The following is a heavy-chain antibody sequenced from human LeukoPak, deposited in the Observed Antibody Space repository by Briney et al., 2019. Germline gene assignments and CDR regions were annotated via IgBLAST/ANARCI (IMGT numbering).Heavy chain of an antibody. CDR2: ISDSGGST. D-gene: IGHD5-12*01. CDR1: GLTFSSYA. CDR3: PKDGPGGHRLSIDY. V-gene: IGHV3-23*01. Sequence: PGRPLRLSCAAFGLTFSSYAMNWVRQAPGKGLEWLSIISDSGGSTYYADSVKGRSTISRDNSTATLSLQGDSLRAGAPAVYSFPKDGPGGHRLSIDYWGQGSLVTVSS. J-gene: IGHJ4*02.